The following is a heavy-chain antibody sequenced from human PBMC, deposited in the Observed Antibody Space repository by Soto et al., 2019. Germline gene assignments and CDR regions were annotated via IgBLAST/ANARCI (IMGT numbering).Heavy chain of an antibody. J-gene: IGHJ4*02. CDR1: GFTFIYAW. Sequence: EVQLVESGGGLVKPGGSTRLSCAASGFTFIYAWMTWVRQAPGKGLEWVARIKGKGGNGATDYAAPVKGRFTISRDDSRNTLYLQMTSLKTADTAVYYCTAGDGRTDNDFWGQGTLVTVSP. D-gene: IGHD2-21*02. V-gene: IGHV3-15*01. CDR2: IKGKGGNGAT. CDR3: TAGDGRTDNDF.